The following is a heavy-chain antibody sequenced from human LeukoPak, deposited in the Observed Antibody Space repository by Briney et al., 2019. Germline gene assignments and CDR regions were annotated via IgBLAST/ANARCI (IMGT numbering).Heavy chain of an antibody. D-gene: IGHD6-19*01. Sequence: GESLKISCKGSGYIFTSYWICGVRRMSGKDLVWMVVIYPGDSDTRYSPSFQGQVTISADKSISTAYLQWSSLKASDTAIYYCARSRAVANIPERAFDIWGQGTVVTVSS. CDR2: IYPGDSDT. CDR1: GYIFTSYW. V-gene: IGHV5-51*01. J-gene: IGHJ3*02. CDR3: ARSRAVANIPERAFDI.